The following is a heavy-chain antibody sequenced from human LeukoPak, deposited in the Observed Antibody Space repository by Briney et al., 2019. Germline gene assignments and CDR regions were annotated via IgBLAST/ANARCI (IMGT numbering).Heavy chain of an antibody. Sequence: PGGSLRLSCAASGFTVSSNYMSWVRQAPGKGLDWVAVISYDGSNKYYADSVKGRFTISRDNSKNTLYLQMNSLRAEDTAVYYCALSPYDFWSGFMEDYWGQGILVTVSS. CDR3: ALSPYDFWSGFMEDY. D-gene: IGHD3-3*01. V-gene: IGHV3-30*03. J-gene: IGHJ4*02. CDR1: GFTVSSNY. CDR2: ISYDGSNK.